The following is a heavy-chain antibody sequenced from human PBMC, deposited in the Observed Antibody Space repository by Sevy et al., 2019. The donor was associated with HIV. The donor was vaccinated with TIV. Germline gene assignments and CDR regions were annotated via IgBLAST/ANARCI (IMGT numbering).Heavy chain of an antibody. J-gene: IGHJ4*02. V-gene: IGHV3-48*03. CDR3: ARDLPPSATTVAHFDC. CDR1: GFTFSSYE. D-gene: IGHD4-17*01. Sequence: GGSLRLSFAASGFTFSSYEMNWVRQAPGKELEWVSYISNSGNTISYSDSVRGRFTISRDNARNSLYLQMNSLRAEDTAVYYCARDLPPSATTVAHFDCWGQGTLVTVSS. CDR2: ISNSGNTI.